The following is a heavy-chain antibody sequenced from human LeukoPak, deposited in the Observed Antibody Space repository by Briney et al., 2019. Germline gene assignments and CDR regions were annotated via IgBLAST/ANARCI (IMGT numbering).Heavy chain of an antibody. D-gene: IGHD6-13*01. J-gene: IGHJ4*02. Sequence: PSETLSLTCTVSSGSVNSGSYFWNWIRQPPGKGLEWIGYIYYSGSTNYNPSLKSRVTISVDTAKNQVSLKLSSVTAADTAVYYCARRAGYSGSWYEYWGQGTLVTVS. V-gene: IGHV4-61*01. CDR1: SGSVNSGSYF. CDR2: IYYSGST. CDR3: ARRAGYSGSWYEY.